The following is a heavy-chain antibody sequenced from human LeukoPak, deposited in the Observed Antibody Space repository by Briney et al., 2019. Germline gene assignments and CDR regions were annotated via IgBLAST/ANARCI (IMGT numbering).Heavy chain of an antibody. Sequence: GGSLRLSCAASGFTFSTHAMSWVRQAPGKGLEWVANIKQDGSEENYVDSVKGRFTIFRDNAKNSLYLQMNSLRAEDRAVYYCARNKRGDYWGQGALVTVSS. CDR2: IKQDGSEE. J-gene: IGHJ4*02. V-gene: IGHV3-7*01. D-gene: IGHD1/OR15-1a*01. CDR3: ARNKRGDY. CDR1: GFTFSTHA.